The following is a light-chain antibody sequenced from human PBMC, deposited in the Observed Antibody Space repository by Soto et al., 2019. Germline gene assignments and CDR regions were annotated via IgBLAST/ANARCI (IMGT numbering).Light chain of an antibody. J-gene: IGKJ5*01. CDR2: LGS. V-gene: IGKV2-28*01. CDR1: QSLLHSNGYNY. CDR3: MQSLQTPIT. Sequence: DIVMTQSPLSLPVTPGEPVSISCRSSQSLLHSNGYNYLDWYLQKPGQSPLLLIYLGSNRASGVADTFSGSGSGTYSTLKISRVEAEDVGVYYCMQSLQTPITFGQGTRLEIK.